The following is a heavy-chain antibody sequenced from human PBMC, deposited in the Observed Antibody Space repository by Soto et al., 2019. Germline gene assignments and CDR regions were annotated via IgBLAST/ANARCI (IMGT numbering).Heavy chain of an antibody. D-gene: IGHD1-1*01. CDR1: GGTFSSYA. Sequence: QVQMVQSGAEVKNPGSSVKVSCKASGGTFSSYAISWVRQAHGPGLEWMGGIIPIFGTATYAQKFQGRVTITADESTSTAYMELSILRSEATAVYYCARDWGTLYFAGLFDYWCQGTLVTVSS. V-gene: IGHV1-69*12. CDR2: IIPIFGTA. CDR3: ARDWGTLYFAGLFDY. J-gene: IGHJ4*02.